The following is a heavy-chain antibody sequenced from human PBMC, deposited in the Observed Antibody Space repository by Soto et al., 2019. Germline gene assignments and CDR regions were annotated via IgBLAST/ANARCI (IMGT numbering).Heavy chain of an antibody. D-gene: IGHD3-3*01. CDR1: GFTFSSYG. CDR3: AKGVADNYYYYYGMDV. V-gene: IGHV3-30*18. CDR2: ISYDGSNK. Sequence: QVQLVESGGGVVQPGRSLRLSCAGSGFTFSSYGMHWGRLAPGKGLEWVAVISYDGSNKYYADSVKGRFTISRDNSKNTLYLQMNSLRAEDTAVYYCAKGVADNYYYYYGMDVWGQGTTVTVSS. J-gene: IGHJ6*02.